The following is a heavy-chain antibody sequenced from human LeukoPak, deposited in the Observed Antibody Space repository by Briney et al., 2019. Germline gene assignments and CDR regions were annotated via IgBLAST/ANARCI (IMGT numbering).Heavy chain of an antibody. J-gene: IGHJ5*02. CDR2: ISSSGSTI. V-gene: IGHV3-48*03. D-gene: IGHD3-10*01. Sequence: GGSLRLSCAASGFTFSSYEMNWVRQAPGKGLEWVSYISSSGSTIYCADSVKGRFTISRDNAKNSLYLQMNSLRAEDTAVYYCARAGMGRGVIIPWFNPWGQGTLVTVSS. CDR1: GFTFSSYE. CDR3: ARAGMGRGVIIPWFNP.